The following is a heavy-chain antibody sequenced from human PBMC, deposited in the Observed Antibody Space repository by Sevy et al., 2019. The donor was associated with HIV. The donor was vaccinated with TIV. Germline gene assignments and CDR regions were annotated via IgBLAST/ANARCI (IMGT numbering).Heavy chain of an antibody. CDR1: GDSVSSNNAA. CDR2: TFYRSNWYN. Sequence: SQTLSLTCAISGDSVSSNNAAWNWIRQSPSRDLEWLGRTFYRSNWYNDYAVSVKGRITINPDTSKNQLSLQLTSETPEDTAVYYCARDGLTYGGMDVWGQGTTVTVSS. J-gene: IGHJ6*02. V-gene: IGHV6-1*01. CDR3: ARDGLTYGGMDV. D-gene: IGHD1-20*01.